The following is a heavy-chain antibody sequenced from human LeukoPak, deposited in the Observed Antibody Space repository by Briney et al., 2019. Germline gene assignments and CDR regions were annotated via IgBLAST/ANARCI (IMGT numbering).Heavy chain of an antibody. V-gene: IGHV4-38-2*02. J-gene: IGHJ4*02. Sequence: SETLSLTCTVSGYSISSGYYWGWIRQPPGKGLEWIGSIYHSGSTYYNPSLKSRVTISVDTSKNQFSLKLSSVTAADTAVYYCATRGPYFFDYWGQGTLVNVSS. CDR1: GYSISSGYY. CDR2: IYHSGST. CDR3: ATRGPYFFDY.